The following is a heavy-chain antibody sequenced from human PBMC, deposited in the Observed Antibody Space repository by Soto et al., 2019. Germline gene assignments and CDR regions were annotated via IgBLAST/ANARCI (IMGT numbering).Heavy chain of an antibody. CDR1: GFTFSSYS. CDR2: ISSSSSYI. CDR3: ARDLVAAGKFYYYYYGMDV. Sequence: EVQLVESGGGLVKPGGSLRLSCAASGFTFSSYSMNWVRQAPGKGLEWVSSISSSSSYIYYADSVKGRFTTSRDNAKNSLYLQMNSLRAEDTAVYYCARDLVAAGKFYYYYYGMDVWGQGTTVTVSS. J-gene: IGHJ6*02. V-gene: IGHV3-21*01. D-gene: IGHD6-13*01.